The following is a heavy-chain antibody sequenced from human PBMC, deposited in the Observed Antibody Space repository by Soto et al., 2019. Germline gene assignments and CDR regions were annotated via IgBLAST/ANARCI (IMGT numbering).Heavy chain of an antibody. J-gene: IGHJ4*02. D-gene: IGHD6-19*01. CDR1: GFTFSTYG. V-gene: IGHV3-30*18. Sequence: PGGSLRLSCAASGFTFSTYGMHWVRQAPGKGLAWVAVISYDGGNKYYTDSVKDRFTISRDNSKNTVYLQMNSLRAEDTAVYFCAKDGNAFSSGWYAPSLDYWGQGALVTVSS. CDR3: AKDGNAFSSGWYAPSLDY. CDR2: ISYDGGNK.